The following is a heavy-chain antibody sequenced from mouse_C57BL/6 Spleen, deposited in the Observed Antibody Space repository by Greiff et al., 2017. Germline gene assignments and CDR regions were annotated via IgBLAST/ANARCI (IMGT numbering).Heavy chain of an antibody. CDR1: GYSFTGYF. J-gene: IGHJ2*01. Sequence: VQLKESGPELVKPGDSVKISCKASGYSFTGYFMNWVMQSHGKSLEWIGRINPYNGDTFYNQKFKGKATLTVDKSSSTAHMELRSLTSEDSAVYYCARQREGYFDYWGQGTTLTVSS. V-gene: IGHV1-20*01. CDR3: ARQREGYFDY. CDR2: INPYNGDT.